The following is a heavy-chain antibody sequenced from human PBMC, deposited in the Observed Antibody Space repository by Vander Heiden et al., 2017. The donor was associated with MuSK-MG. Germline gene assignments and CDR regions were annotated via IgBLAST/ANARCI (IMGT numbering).Heavy chain of an antibody. J-gene: IGHJ6*02. CDR1: GGTFSSYA. D-gene: IGHD5-12*01. V-gene: IGHV1-69*01. CDR2: IIPIFGTA. CDR3: ARGHIVATITYYYYGMDV. Sequence: QVQLVQSGAEVKKPGSSVQVSCKASGGTFSSYAISSVRQAPGKGLEWMGGIIPIFGTANYAQKCQGRVTITADESTSTAYMELSSLRSEDTAVYYCARGHIVATITYYYYGMDVWGQGTTVTVSS.